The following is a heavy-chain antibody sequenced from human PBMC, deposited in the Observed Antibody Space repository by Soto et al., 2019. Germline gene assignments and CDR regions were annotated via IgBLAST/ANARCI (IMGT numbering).Heavy chain of an antibody. D-gene: IGHD6-13*01. J-gene: IGHJ6*02. V-gene: IGHV1-69*01. CDR2: TIPLIGTA. CDR1: GGTFSTYS. Sequence: QVQLVQSGAEVKKPGSSVKVSCKASGGTFSTYSISWVRQAPGQGRQWMGGTIPLIGTANYAQKFQGRLTITADESTSRAYMELSSLRSEDTAVYYCAREGQHPKPYYYYAMDVWGQGTTVTVSS. CDR3: AREGQHPKPYYYYAMDV.